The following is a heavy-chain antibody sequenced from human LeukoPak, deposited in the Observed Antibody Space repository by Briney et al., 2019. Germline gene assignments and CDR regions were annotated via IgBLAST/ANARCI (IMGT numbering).Heavy chain of an antibody. V-gene: IGHV3-74*01. CDR1: GFTFSSYW. J-gene: IGHJ6*03. D-gene: IGHD3-3*01. CDR2: INSDGSST. CDR3: ATIPRGYDFWSGYWDYYYYMDV. Sequence: TGGSLRLSCAASGFTFSSYWMHWVRQAPGKGLVWVSRINSDGSSTSYADSVKGRFTISRDNAKNTLYLQMNSLRAEDTAVYYCATIPRGYDFWSGYWDYYYYMDVWGKGTTVTVSS.